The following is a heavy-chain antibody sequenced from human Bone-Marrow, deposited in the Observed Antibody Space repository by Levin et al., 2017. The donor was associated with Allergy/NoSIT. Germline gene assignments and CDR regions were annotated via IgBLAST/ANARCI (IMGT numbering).Heavy chain of an antibody. Sequence: GGSLRLSCAASGFTFSDYYMSWIRQAPGKGLEWLSYITTRGDTMYYTDSVKGRFTIFRDNARNSLYLQMNSLRVEDTAVYYCARDVANYYDSSGYYYGRWFDPWGQGTLVTVSS. CDR2: ITTRGDTM. J-gene: IGHJ5*02. V-gene: IGHV3-11*01. CDR3: ARDVANYYDSSGYYYGRWFDP. D-gene: IGHD3-22*01. CDR1: GFTFSDYY.